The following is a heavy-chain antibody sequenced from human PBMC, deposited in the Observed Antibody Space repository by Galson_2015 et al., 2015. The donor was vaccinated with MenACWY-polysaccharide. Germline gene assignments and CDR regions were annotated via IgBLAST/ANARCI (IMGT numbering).Heavy chain of an antibody. Sequence: TLSSTCTVSGDSLTSGGYFWRWIRQHPREGLEWIASISYDGGTYYNPSLKSRVTISVDTPKNQFALKLNSVTAADAAVYYCARGGRAVSNRSWFDPWGQGTLVTVSS. CDR2: ISYDGGT. J-gene: IGHJ5*02. CDR3: ARGGRAVSNRSWFDP. CDR1: GDSLTSGGYF. D-gene: IGHD3-16*01. V-gene: IGHV4-31*03.